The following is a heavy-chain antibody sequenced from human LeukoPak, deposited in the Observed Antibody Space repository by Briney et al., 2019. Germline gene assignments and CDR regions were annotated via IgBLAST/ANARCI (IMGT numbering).Heavy chain of an antibody. CDR2: ISGSGGRT. V-gene: IGHV3-23*01. D-gene: IGHD4-17*01. CDR1: GFTFSNYA. J-gene: IGHJ4*02. Sequence: GGSLRLSCAASGFTFSNYAMSWVRQAPGRGLEWVSVISGSGGRTYYADSVKGRFTISRDNSKNTLYVQMNSLRAEDTAVYYCAKARPTVTTLGYFDYWGQGTLVTVSS. CDR3: AKARPTVTTLGYFDY.